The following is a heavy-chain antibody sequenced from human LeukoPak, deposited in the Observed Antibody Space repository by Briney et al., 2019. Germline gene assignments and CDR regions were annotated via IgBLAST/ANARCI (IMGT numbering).Heavy chain of an antibody. D-gene: IGHD3-10*01. CDR3: ARHEGSPYYFDY. J-gene: IGHJ4*02. V-gene: IGHV4-39*01. Sequence: SETLSLTCTVSGGSISSSSYYWGWIRQPPGKGLEWFGSIYYSGSTYYNPSLKRRVTISVDTSKNQFSLKLSSVTAADTAVYYCARHEGSPYYFDYWGQGTLVTVSS. CDR2: IYYSGST. CDR1: GGSISSSSYY.